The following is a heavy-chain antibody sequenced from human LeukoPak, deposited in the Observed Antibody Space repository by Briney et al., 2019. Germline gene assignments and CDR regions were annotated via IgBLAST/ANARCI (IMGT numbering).Heavy chain of an antibody. D-gene: IGHD3-10*01. Sequence: GGSLRLSCAASGFSFSTYSMNWVRQAPGKGLEWVSSISSSADYIHYADSVKGRFTISRDNAKNSLYLQMNSLGAEDTAVYYCTRDDDPYGSGSYTIYYFDYRGQGTLVTVSS. V-gene: IGHV3-21*01. CDR3: TRDDDPYGSGSYTIYYFDY. CDR2: ISSSADYI. CDR1: GFSFSTYS. J-gene: IGHJ4*02.